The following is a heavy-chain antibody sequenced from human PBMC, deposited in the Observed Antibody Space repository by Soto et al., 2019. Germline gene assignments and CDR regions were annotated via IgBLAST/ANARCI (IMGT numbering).Heavy chain of an antibody. V-gene: IGHV3-21*01. D-gene: IGHD3-3*01. CDR3: ARDKEYYDFWSGYYDACDY. CDR2: ISSSSSYI. J-gene: IGHJ4*02. Sequence: EVQLVESGGGLVKPGGSLRLSCAASGFTFSRYIMNWVRQAPGKGLEWVSSISSSSSYIYYADSVKGRFTISRDNAKNSLYLQMNSLRAEDTAVYYCARDKEYYDFWSGYYDACDYWGQGTLVTVSS. CDR1: GFTFSRYI.